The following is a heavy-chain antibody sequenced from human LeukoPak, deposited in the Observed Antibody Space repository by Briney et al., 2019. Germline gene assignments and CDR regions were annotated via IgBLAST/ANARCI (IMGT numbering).Heavy chain of an antibody. J-gene: IGHJ6*03. CDR1: GFTFSSYA. CDR2: ISYDGSNK. D-gene: IGHD4-11*01. V-gene: IGHV3-30*04. Sequence: GGSLRLSCAASGFTFSSYAMHWVRQAPGKGLEWVAVISYDGSNKYYADSVKGRFTISRDNSKNTLYLQMNSLRAEDKAVYYCARDRLPYYSYYYMDAWGKGTTVTVSS. CDR3: ARDRLPYYSYYYMDA.